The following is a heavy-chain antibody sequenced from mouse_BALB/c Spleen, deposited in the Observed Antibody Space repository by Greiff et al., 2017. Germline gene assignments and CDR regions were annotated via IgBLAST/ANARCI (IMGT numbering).Heavy chain of an antibody. CDR3: ASRGYYGFDY. CDR1: GYSITSDYA. CDR2: ISYSGST. J-gene: IGHJ2*01. V-gene: IGHV3-2*02. D-gene: IGHD1-1*01. Sequence: EVHLVESGPGLVKPSQSLSLTCTVTGYSITSDYAWNWIRQFPGNKLEWMGYISYSGSTSYNPSLKSRISITRDTSKNQFFLQLNSVTTEDTATYYCASRGYYGFDYWGQGTTLTVSS.